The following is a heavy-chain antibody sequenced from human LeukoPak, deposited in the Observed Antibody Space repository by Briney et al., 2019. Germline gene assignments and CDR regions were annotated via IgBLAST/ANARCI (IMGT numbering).Heavy chain of an antibody. CDR3: ARDHLLRYFDWLPPSYYYYGMDV. CDR2: IRSKANSYAT. V-gene: IGHV3-73*01. Sequence: QPGGSLKLSCAASGFTFSGSAMHWVRQASGKGLEWVGRIRSKANSYATAYAASVKGRFTISRDDSKNTAYLQMNSLRAEDTAVYYCARDHLLRYFDWLPPSYYYYGMDVWGQGTTVTVSS. D-gene: IGHD3-9*01. J-gene: IGHJ6*02. CDR1: GFTFSGSA.